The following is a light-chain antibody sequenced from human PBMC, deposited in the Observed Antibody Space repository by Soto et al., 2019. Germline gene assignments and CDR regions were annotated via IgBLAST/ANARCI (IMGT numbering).Light chain of an antibody. Sequence: DIVLTQSPGTLPLSPGERATLSCRASQTISRNYLAWFQQKPGQSPRLLIYGASSRPTGIPDRFSGSGSGTDFTLAISSLEPEDFALYYCQQYITAPFTFGGGTKVEIK. V-gene: IGKV3-20*01. CDR2: GAS. CDR3: QQYITAPFT. J-gene: IGKJ4*01. CDR1: QTISRNY.